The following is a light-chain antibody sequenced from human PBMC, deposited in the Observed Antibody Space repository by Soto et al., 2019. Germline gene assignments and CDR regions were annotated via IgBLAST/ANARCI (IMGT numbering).Light chain of an antibody. Sequence: IVMTHSPATLSVSPGERATRSCRASQSVSINLAWYQQKPGQAPRLLTYGASTRAPGIPARFSGSGSGTEFTLTIRTLHSEDFAVYYCQQYNNWPPTFGQGTNVDIK. CDR3: QQYNNWPPT. J-gene: IGKJ1*01. V-gene: IGKV3-15*01. CDR2: GAS. CDR1: QSVSIN.